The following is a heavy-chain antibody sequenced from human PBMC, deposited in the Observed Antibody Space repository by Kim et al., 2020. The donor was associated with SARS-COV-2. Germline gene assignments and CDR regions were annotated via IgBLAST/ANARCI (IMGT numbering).Heavy chain of an antibody. J-gene: IGHJ4*02. CDR3: ARMGSGGSYRYTDRNFDY. V-gene: IGHV3-53*01. D-gene: IGHD3-16*02. Sequence: GGSLRLSCAASGLTVRSNYMSWVRQAPGKGLEWVSVFYSGGNTYYADSVKGRFTISRDNSKNTLYLQMNNLRADDTAVYYCARMGSGGSYRYTDRNFDYWGQGTLVTVSS. CDR2: FYSGGNT. CDR1: GLTVRSNY.